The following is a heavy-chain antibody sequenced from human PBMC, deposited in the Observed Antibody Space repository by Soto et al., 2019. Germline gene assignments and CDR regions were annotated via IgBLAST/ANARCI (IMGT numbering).Heavy chain of an antibody. J-gene: IGHJ4*02. D-gene: IGHD6-25*01. CDR3: TRGGGDF. V-gene: IGHV4-59*01. CDR1: GGSINTYY. CDR2: IYYSGSDSGST. Sequence: SETLSLTCTVSGGSINTYYWSWIRQPPGKGLEWIGYIYYSGSDSGSTNYIPSLKSRVTISVDTSKNQFSLRLTSVTTEDTAVYFCTRGGGDFWGQGTLVTVSS.